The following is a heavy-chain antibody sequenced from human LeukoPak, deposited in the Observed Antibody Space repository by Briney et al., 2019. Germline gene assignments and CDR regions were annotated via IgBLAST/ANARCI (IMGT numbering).Heavy chain of an antibody. V-gene: IGHV3-23*01. D-gene: IGHD1-14*01. Sequence: GGSLRLSCAASGFTISSYAMSWVRQAPGKGLEWVSAISGSGGSTYYADSVKGRFTISRDNSKNTLYLQMNSLRAEDTAVYYCAKGEGRYEAEYFQHWGQGTLVTVSS. CDR2: ISGSGGST. CDR1: GFTISSYA. J-gene: IGHJ1*01. CDR3: AKGEGRYEAEYFQH.